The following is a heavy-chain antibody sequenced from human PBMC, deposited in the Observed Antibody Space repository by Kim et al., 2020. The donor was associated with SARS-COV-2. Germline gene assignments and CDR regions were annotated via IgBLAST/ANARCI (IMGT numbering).Heavy chain of an antibody. Sequence: GGSLRLSCAASGFTFSSYGMHWVRQAPGKGLEWVAVISYDGSNKYYADSVKGRFTISRDNSKNTLYLQMNSLRAEDTAVYYCAKGGGGYCSSTSCYAGYFDYWGQGTLVTVSS. V-gene: IGHV3-30*18. CDR3: AKGGGGYCSSTSCYAGYFDY. J-gene: IGHJ4*02. CDR1: GFTFSSYG. D-gene: IGHD2-2*01. CDR2: ISYDGSNK.